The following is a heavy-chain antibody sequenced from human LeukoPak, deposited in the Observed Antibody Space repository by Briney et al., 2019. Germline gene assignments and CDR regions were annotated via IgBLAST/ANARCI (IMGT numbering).Heavy chain of an antibody. CDR3: ARVARPQPKYDSSGYQRSYYYYMDV. CDR1: GYTFTSYG. J-gene: IGHJ6*03. CDR2: ISAYNGNT. D-gene: IGHD3-22*01. Sequence: ASVKVSCKASGYTFTSYGISWVRQAPGQGLEWMGWISAYNGNTNYAQKLQGRVTMTTDTSTSTAYMELRSLRAEDTAVYYCARVARPQPKYDSSGYQRSYYYYMDVWGKGTTVTVSS. V-gene: IGHV1-18*01.